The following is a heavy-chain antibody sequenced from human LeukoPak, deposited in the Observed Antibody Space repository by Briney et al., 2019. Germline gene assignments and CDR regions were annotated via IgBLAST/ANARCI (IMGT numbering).Heavy chain of an antibody. CDR2: MYYSGST. CDR1: GGSISSHY. CDR3: ARGNWRYYFGY. J-gene: IGHJ4*02. Sequence: PSETLSLTCTVSGGSISSHYWNWFRQPPGKGLEWIGCMYYSGSTDYNPSLKSRVTMSVDTSMNQFSLKLSSVTAADTAVYYCARGNWRYYFGYWGQGTLVTVSS. D-gene: IGHD1-1*01. V-gene: IGHV4-59*11.